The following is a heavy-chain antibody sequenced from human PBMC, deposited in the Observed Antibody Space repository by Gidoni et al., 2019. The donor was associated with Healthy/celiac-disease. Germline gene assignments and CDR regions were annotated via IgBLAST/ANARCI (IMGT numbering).Heavy chain of an antibody. CDR1: GFTFSSYG. CDR2: ISYDGSNK. Sequence: QVQLVESGGGVVQPGRSLRLSCAASGFTFSSYGMHWVRQAPGKGLEWVAVISYDGSNKYYADSVKGRFTISRDNSKNTLYLQMNSLRAEDTAVYYCAKDPVAGGHCSSTSCYHYYYGMDVWGQGTTVTVSS. D-gene: IGHD2-2*01. J-gene: IGHJ6*02. V-gene: IGHV3-30*18. CDR3: AKDPVAGGHCSSTSCYHYYYGMDV.